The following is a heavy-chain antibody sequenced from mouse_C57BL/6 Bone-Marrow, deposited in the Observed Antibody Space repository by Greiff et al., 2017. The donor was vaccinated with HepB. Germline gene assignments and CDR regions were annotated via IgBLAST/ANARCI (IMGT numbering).Heavy chain of an antibody. CDR3: ARGGNYPFAY. V-gene: IGHV2-2*01. J-gene: IGHJ3*01. D-gene: IGHD2-1*01. CDR1: GFSLTSYG. CDR2: IWSGGST. Sequence: VQLQQSGPGLVQPSQSLSITCTVSGFSLTSYGVHWVRQSPGKGLEWLGVIWSGGSTDYNAAFISRLSISKDNSKGQVFFKINSLQADDTAIYYCARGGNYPFAYWGQGTLVTVSA.